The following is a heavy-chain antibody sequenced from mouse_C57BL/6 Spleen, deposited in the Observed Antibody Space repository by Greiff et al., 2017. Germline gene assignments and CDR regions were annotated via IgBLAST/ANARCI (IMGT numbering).Heavy chain of an antibody. Sequence: QVQLQQSGPELVKPGASVKISCKASGYAFSSSWMNWVKQRTGTGLEWIGRIYPGDGDTNYNGKFKGKATLTADKSSSTAYMQLSSLTSEDSAVYFCARDSNYVRFAYRGQGTLVTVAA. D-gene: IGHD2-5*01. CDR2: IYPGDGDT. J-gene: IGHJ3*01. CDR3: ARDSNYVRFAY. CDR1: GYAFSSSW. V-gene: IGHV1-82*01.